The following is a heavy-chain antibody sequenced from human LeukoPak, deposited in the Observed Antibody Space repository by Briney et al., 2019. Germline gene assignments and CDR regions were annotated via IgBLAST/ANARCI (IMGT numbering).Heavy chain of an antibody. CDR3: ARHGNRWGYGSGSYYPPWKWFDP. J-gene: IGHJ5*02. Sequence: ASVKVSCKASGYTFTGYYMHWVRQAPGQGLEWMGWINPNSGGTNYAQKFQGRVTMTRDTSISTAYVELSRLRSDDTAVYYCARHGNRWGYGSGSYYPPWKWFDPWGQGTLVTVSS. D-gene: IGHD3-10*01. CDR1: GYTFTGYY. V-gene: IGHV1-2*02. CDR2: INPNSGGT.